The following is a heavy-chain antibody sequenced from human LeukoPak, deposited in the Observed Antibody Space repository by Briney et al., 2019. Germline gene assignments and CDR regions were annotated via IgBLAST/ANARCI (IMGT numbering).Heavy chain of an antibody. D-gene: IGHD6-19*01. CDR3: ARDNAYLGIAVAGTGDYYYMDV. Sequence: GASVKVSCKASGYTFTSYDINWVRQATGQGLEWMGWMNPNSGNTGYAQKFQGRVTMTRNTSISTAYMELSSLRSEDTAVYYCARDNAYLGIAVAGTGDYYYMDVWGKGTTVTISS. J-gene: IGHJ6*03. V-gene: IGHV1-8*01. CDR2: MNPNSGNT. CDR1: GYTFTSYD.